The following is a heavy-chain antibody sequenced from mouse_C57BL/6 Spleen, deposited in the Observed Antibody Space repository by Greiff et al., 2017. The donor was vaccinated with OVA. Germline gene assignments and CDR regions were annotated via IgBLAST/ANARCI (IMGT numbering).Heavy chain of an antibody. Sequence: EVKLMESGGGLVQPGGSLSLSCAASGFTFTDYYMSWVRQPPGKALEWLGFIRNKANGYTTEYSASVKGRFTISRDNSQSILYLQMNALRAEDSATYYCARYGLLFDYWGQGTTLTVSS. CDR2: IRNKANGYTT. V-gene: IGHV7-3*01. D-gene: IGHD3-1*01. CDR3: ARYGLLFDY. J-gene: IGHJ2*01. CDR1: GFTFTDYY.